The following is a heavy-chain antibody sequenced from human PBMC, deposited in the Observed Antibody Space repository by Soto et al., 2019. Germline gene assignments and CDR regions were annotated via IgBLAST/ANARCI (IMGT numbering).Heavy chain of an antibody. D-gene: IGHD2-21*02. V-gene: IGHV3-64*01. J-gene: IGHJ4*02. CDR3: ARGGSDSYFDY. CDR2: INRNGGST. CDR1: GFTFSSYA. Sequence: EVQLVESGGGLVQPGGSLSLSCAASGFTFSSYAMHWVRQAPGKGLEYVSTINRNGGSTYYANSVKGRFTISRDNSKNTLYLQMGSLRSEDMAVYYCARGGSDSYFDYWGQGTLVTVSS.